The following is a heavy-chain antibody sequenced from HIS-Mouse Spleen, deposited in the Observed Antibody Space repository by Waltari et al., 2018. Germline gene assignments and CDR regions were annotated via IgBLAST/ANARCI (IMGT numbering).Heavy chain of an antibody. CDR2: IYYSGST. J-gene: IGHJ2*01. Sequence: QLQLQESGPGLVKPSETLSLTCTVPGGPISSSSYDWGWLRQPPGKGLEWIGSIYYSGSTYYNPSLKSRVTISVDTSKNQFSLKLSSVTAADTAVYYCAREIPYSSSWYDWYFDLWGRGTLVTVSS. D-gene: IGHD6-13*01. CDR1: GGPISSSSYD. V-gene: IGHV4-39*07. CDR3: AREIPYSSSWYDWYFDL.